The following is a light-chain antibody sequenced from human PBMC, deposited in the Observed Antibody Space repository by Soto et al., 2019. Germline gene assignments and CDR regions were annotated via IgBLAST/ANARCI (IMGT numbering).Light chain of an antibody. CDR2: RAS. J-gene: IGKJ5*01. Sequence: EIVLTQSPGTLSLSPGERATLSCRASQSVSSNYLAWYQQKPGQAPKVLIYRASFRATGIPDRFTGSGSGTDFTLTISRLEPEDFAVYYCQQRSNWPPLISFGQGTRLEIK. CDR1: QSVSSNY. CDR3: QQRSNWPPLIS. V-gene: IGKV3D-20*02.